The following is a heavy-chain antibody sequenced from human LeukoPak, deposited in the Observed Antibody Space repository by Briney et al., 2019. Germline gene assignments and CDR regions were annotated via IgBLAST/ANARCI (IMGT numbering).Heavy chain of an antibody. CDR1: GGSISSSSYY. Sequence: SETLSLTCTVSGGSISSSSYYWGWIRQPPGKGLEWIGSIYYSGSTYYNPSLKSRVTISVDTSKNQFSLKLNSVTAADTAVYYCARAIWFGEGHDYWGQGTLVTVSS. D-gene: IGHD3-10*01. CDR3: ARAIWFGEGHDY. CDR2: IYYSGST. V-gene: IGHV4-39*07. J-gene: IGHJ4*02.